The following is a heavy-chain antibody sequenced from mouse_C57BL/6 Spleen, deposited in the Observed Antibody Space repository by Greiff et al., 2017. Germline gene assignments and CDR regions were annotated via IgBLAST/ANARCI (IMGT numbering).Heavy chain of an antibody. CDR3: ARRREGSFDV. V-gene: IGHV1-50*01. J-gene: IGHJ1*03. CDR2: IDPSDSYT. CDR1: GYTFTSYW. Sequence: QVQLQQPGAELVKPGASVKLSCKASGYTFTSYWMQWVKQRPGQGLEWIGEIDPSDSYTNYNQKFKGKATLTVDTSSSTAYMQLSSLTSEDSAVYYCARRREGSFDVWGTGTTVTVSS.